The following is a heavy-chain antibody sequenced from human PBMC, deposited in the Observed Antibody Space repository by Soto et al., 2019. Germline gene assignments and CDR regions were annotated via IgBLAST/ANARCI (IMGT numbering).Heavy chain of an antibody. J-gene: IGHJ3*01. D-gene: IGHD3-22*01. Sequence: QGQLVESGGGVVQPGRSLRLSCAASGFTFRSYDIHWVRQAPGKGLEWVAVASYNGRDEYYAESVKGRFTISRDNSKNTLFLQMSSLTVEDTAVYYCAGESPGFYGMSFDLWGQGTAVTVSS. CDR3: AGESPGFYGMSFDL. V-gene: IGHV3-30*03. CDR1: GFTFRSYD. CDR2: ASYNGRDE.